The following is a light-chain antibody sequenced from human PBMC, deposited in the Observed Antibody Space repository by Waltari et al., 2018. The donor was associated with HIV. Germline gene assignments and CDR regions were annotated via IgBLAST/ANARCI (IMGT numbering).Light chain of an antibody. V-gene: IGKV3D-15*03. CDR2: GAS. CDR3: HQYKDWPVT. J-gene: IGKJ5*01. Sequence: EIVMTQFPATLSVSPGERVIFSCRASESLGNNLAWYQHNTGQAHRLLIYGASIRTAGTPARFSGGGSGTDFTLTVTIVQSEDFAVYYCHQYKDWPVTFGQVTRLDIK. CDR1: ESLGNN.